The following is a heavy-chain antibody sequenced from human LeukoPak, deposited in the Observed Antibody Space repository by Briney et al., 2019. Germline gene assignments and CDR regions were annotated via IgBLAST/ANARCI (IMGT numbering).Heavy chain of an antibody. CDR1: GFTFSGYA. CDR3: ASSVPLEWLAHWDY. Sequence: PGGSPRLSCAASGFTFSGYAMSWVRQAPGKGVEWVSAISGSGGSTYYADSVKGRFTISRDNSKNTLYLQMNSLRAEDTAVYYCASSVPLEWLAHWDYWGQGTLVTVSS. V-gene: IGHV3-23*01. J-gene: IGHJ4*02. D-gene: IGHD3-3*01. CDR2: ISGSGGST.